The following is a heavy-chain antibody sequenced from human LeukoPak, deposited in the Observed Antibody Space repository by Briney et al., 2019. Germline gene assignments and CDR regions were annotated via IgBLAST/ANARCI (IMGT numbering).Heavy chain of an antibody. CDR2: IYHSGST. J-gene: IGHJ4*02. Sequence: SETLSLTCAVSGGSISSSNWWSCGREPPGRGLGGFGEIYHSGSTNYNPSLKSRFTISVDKAKNKFSLKLSSVTAADTAVYYCARRLYGDYFHFDYWGQGTLLTVSS. D-gene: IGHD4-17*01. V-gene: IGHV4-4*02. CDR1: GGSISSSNW. CDR3: ARRLYGDYFHFDY.